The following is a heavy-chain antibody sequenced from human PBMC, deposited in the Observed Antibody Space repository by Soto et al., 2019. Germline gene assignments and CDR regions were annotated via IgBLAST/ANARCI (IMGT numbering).Heavy chain of an antibody. D-gene: IGHD4-17*01. J-gene: IGHJ3*02. CDR1: GYSISSGYY. V-gene: IGHV4-38-2*02. CDR2: IYHSGST. Sequence: SETLSLTCTVSGYSISSGYYWGWIRQPPGKGLEWIGSIYHSGSTYYNPSLKSRVTISVDTSKNQFSLKLSSVTAADTAVYYCARDGTTVVTDDAFDIWGQGTMVTVSS. CDR3: ARDGTTVVTDDAFDI.